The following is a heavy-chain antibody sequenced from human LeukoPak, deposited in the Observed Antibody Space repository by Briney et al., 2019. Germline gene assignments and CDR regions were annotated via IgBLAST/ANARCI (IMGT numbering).Heavy chain of an antibody. J-gene: IGHJ4*02. CDR3: AKDGPGDYDTSGRSF. CDR1: GFTFTNYA. Sequence: PGGSLRLSCAASGFTFTNYAMTWVRQAPGNGLEWVSGISGSGGSTYYADSVKGRFTISRDNSKNTLYLQMTTLRAEDTAVYYCAKDGPGDYDTSGRSFWGQGTLVTVSS. CDR2: ISGSGGST. V-gene: IGHV3-23*01. D-gene: IGHD3-22*01.